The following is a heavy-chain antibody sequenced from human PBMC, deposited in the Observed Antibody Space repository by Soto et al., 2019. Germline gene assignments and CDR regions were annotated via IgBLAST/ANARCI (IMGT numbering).Heavy chain of an antibody. V-gene: IGHV6-1*01. D-gene: IGHD3-22*01. J-gene: IGHJ6*02. CDR3: ARGGYDSSDAQGMDV. Sequence: SQTLSLTCAISGDSVSSNTAAWNWIRSSPSRGLEWLGRTYYRSNWRHDYAVSVKSRITVNPDTSKNHFSLQLNSVTPDDTAVYYCARGGYDSSDAQGMDVWGQGTTVTVSS. CDR1: GDSVSSNTAA. CDR2: TYYRSNWRH.